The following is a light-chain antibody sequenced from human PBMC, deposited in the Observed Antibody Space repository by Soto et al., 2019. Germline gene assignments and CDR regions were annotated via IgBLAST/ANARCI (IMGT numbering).Light chain of an antibody. CDR2: WAS. CDR3: QQYYNTPLT. CDR1: QSLLWSPNQKNY. Sequence: DIVMTQSPDSLGVSLGDRATINCKSSQSLLWSPNQKNYLAWYQEKPGQPPKLLISWASARESVVPDRFSGSGSGTDFTLTISSLQAEDVAVYYCQQYYNTPLTFGGGTKVDI. J-gene: IGKJ4*01. V-gene: IGKV4-1*01.